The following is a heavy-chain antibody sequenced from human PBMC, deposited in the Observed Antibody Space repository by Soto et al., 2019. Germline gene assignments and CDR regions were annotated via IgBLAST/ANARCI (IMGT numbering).Heavy chain of an antibody. CDR1: GFTFSSYV. D-gene: IGHD6-6*01. J-gene: IGHJ4*02. CDR2: ISSSGAST. CDR3: AKDISSSANY. Sequence: PGGSLRLSCAASGFTFSSYVMSWVRQAPGKGLEWVSSISSSGASTYYADSVKGRFTISRDNSKNTLYLQMNSLRAEDTAVYYCAKDISSSANYLGQGTLVTVSS. V-gene: IGHV3-23*01.